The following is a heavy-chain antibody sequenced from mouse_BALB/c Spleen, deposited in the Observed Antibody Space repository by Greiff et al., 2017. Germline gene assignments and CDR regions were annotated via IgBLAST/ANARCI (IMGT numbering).Heavy chain of an antibody. CDR2: IDPANGNT. D-gene: IGHD2-4*01. CDR3: ARYDYDYAMDY. J-gene: IGHJ4*01. CDR1: GFNIKDTY. V-gene: IGHV14-3*02. Sequence: VQLQQSGAELVKPGASVKLSCTASGFNIKDTYMHWVKQRPEQGLEWIGRIDPANGNTKYDPMFQGKATITADTSSNTAYLQLSSLTSEDTAVYYCARYDYDYAMDYWGQGTSVTVSS.